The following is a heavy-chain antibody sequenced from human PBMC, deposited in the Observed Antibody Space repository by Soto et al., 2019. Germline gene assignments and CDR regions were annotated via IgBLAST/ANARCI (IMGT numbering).Heavy chain of an antibody. CDR2: IIPIFGTA. J-gene: IGHJ5*02. Sequence: QVQLVQSGAEVKKPGSSVKVSCKASGGTFSSYAISWVRQAPGQGLEWMGGIIPIFGTANYAQKFQGRVTITADESTSTAYMELSSLRSEDTAVYYCARSSLGVVVALKSVNWFDPWGQGTLVTVSS. CDR1: GGTFSSYA. D-gene: IGHD2-15*01. CDR3: ARSSLGVVVALKSVNWFDP. V-gene: IGHV1-69*12.